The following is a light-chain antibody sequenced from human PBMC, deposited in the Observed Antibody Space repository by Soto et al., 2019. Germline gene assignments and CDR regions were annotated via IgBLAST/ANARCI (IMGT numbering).Light chain of an antibody. Sequence: EIVVTQSPATLSVSPGERARLSCRASQSVSTHVAWYQPKPGQAPRLLIYGPSTRASGVPASFSGSGSGRDFTLTISSLQSEDFAVYYCHQYDAWPTAFGQGTKVEFK. J-gene: IGKJ1*01. CDR1: QSVSTH. CDR3: HQYDAWPTA. CDR2: GPS. V-gene: IGKV3-15*01.